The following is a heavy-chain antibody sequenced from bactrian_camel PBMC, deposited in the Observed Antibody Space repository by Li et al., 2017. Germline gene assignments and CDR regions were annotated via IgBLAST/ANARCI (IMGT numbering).Heavy chain of an antibody. CDR1: GFTFSSYT. CDR3: AVGNRVDMPDSI. CDR2: LTLNGET. D-gene: IGHD5*01. J-gene: IGHJ4*01. V-gene: IGHV3S42*01. Sequence: DVQLVESGGGLVQPGGSLRLSCAASGFTFSSYTMTWVRQAPGKGLDWVSTLTLNGETIYADSVKGRFIISRDDAQNTMYLQMNSLKIEDTAVYFCAVGNRVDMPDSIRGQGTQVTVS.